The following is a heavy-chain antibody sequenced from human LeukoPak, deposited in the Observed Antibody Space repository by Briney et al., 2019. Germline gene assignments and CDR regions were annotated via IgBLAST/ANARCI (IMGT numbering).Heavy chain of an antibody. CDR3: TIYYYGSGRRYFDD. J-gene: IGHJ4*02. Sequence: PGGSLRLSCAASGFTFSSYGMHWVRQAPGKGLEWVSTISAAGGSTYYADSVKGRFTISRDNSKNTLYVQMNSLRPEDTAVYYCTIYYYGSGRRYFDDWGQGTLVTVSS. D-gene: IGHD3-10*01. V-gene: IGHV3-23*01. CDR2: ISAAGGST. CDR1: GFTFSSYG.